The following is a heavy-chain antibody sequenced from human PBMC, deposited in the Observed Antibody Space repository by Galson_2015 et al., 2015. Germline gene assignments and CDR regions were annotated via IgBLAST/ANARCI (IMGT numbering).Heavy chain of an antibody. CDR1: GGSISSGGYY. V-gene: IGHV4-31*03. Sequence: TLSLTCTVSGGSISSGGYYWSWIRQHPGKGLEWIGYIYYSGSTYYNPSLKSRVTISVDTSKNQFSLKLSSVTAADTAVYYCARSLDILTGYYSGTTFDYWGQGTLVTVSS. D-gene: IGHD3-9*01. CDR2: IYYSGST. J-gene: IGHJ4*02. CDR3: ARSLDILTGYYSGTTFDY.